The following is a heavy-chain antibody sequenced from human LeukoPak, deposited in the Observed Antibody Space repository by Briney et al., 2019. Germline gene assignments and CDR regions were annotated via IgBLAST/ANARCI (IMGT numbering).Heavy chain of an antibody. CDR2: ISSSGRKI. CDR3: ARDDTHYGSSGSFYDAFDV. CDR1: GFTFSTYT. D-gene: IGHD3-22*01. Sequence: GGSLRLSCAGSGFTFSTYTMSWVRQAPGKGLEWVSSISSSGRKIYYADSVKGRFTISRDNAKDSLYLQMNSLRAEDTAVYYCARDDTHYGSSGSFYDAFDVWGQGTMVTVSS. V-gene: IGHV3-21*01. J-gene: IGHJ3*01.